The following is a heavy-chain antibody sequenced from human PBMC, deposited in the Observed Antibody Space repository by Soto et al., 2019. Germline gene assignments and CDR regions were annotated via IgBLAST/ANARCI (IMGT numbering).Heavy chain of an antibody. D-gene: IGHD2-2*01. V-gene: IGHV3-33*01. CDR2: IWDDGSNT. CDR1: GFTFSGYG. J-gene: IGHJ6*02. Sequence: QVQLVESGGGVVQPGRSLRLSCATSGFTFSGYGMHWVRQAPGKGLERVSFIWDDGSNTYYADSVKGRFTISRDNSKHTLYLQMDSLIAEDTAVYYCARQDCSTTNCYGRQEYFGLDVWGQGTTVTVSS. CDR3: ARQDCSTTNCYGRQEYFGLDV.